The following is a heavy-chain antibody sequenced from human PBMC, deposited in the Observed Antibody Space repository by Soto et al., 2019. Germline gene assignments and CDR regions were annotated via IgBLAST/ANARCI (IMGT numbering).Heavy chain of an antibody. Sequence: SETLSLTCTVSGGSISDISYCWGWIRQPPGKGLQWIGCMFYSGATYYNPSLKNRVTLSVDTSNNESSLKLVSVTAPDTAVYYCARHKSGSDWLDPWGQGILVTVSS. CDR2: MFYSGAT. CDR3: ARHKSGSDWLDP. J-gene: IGHJ5*02. V-gene: IGHV4-39*01. CDR1: GGSISDISYC. D-gene: IGHD2-15*01.